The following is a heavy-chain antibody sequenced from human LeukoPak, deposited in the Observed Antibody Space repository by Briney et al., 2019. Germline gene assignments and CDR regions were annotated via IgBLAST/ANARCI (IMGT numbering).Heavy chain of an antibody. CDR3: ARSGYSSTWYLQNFELDY. CDR2: ISTSRSYI. D-gene: IGHD2-2*01. J-gene: IGHJ4*02. CDR1: GFTFSSYG. Sequence: GGSLRLSCGASGFTFSSYGMNWVRPPPGKGLEWVSSISTSRSYIYYAASVNGRFTISRENAKTSLYLQMNSLRAEDTAVYFCARSGYSSTWYLQNFELDYWGQGTLVTVSS. V-gene: IGHV3-21*01.